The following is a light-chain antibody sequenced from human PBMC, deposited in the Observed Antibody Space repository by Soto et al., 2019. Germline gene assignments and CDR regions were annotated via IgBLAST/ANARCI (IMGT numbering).Light chain of an antibody. Sequence: EIVMTQSPATLSVSPGDRVTLSCRASQSVRSNLAWYQQKPGQAPRLLIYGASTRATGIPGRFSGSGSGTEFTLTISSLQSEEFAVYYCQQYNNWPRTFGQGTKVDIK. CDR2: GAS. V-gene: IGKV3-15*01. CDR3: QQYNNWPRT. CDR1: QSVRSN. J-gene: IGKJ1*01.